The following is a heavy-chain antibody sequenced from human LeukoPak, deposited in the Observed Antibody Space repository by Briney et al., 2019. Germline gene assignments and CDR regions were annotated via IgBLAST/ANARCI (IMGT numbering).Heavy chain of an antibody. Sequence: GGSLRLSCAASGFTFSSYAMHWVRQAPGKGLEWVAVISYDGSNKYYADSVKGRFTISRDNSKNTLYLQMNSLRAEDTAVYYCARGFAARYCSGGGCYSDWGQGTLVTVSS. CDR3: ARGFAARYCSGGGCYSD. D-gene: IGHD2-15*01. V-gene: IGHV3-30-3*01. CDR1: GFTFSSYA. J-gene: IGHJ4*02. CDR2: ISYDGSNK.